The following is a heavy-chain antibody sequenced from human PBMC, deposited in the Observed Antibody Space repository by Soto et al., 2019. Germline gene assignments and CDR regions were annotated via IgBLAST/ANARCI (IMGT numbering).Heavy chain of an antibody. CDR3: ARVEVYFYGSGSYYTRQDAFDI. CDR1: GGSIRHYY. Sequence: PSETLSLTCTVSGGSIRHYYWSWIRQPPGKGLEWIGYIFYNGSTNYNPSLKSRVTISVDTSKNHFSLKLSSVTAEDTAVYYCARVEVYFYGSGSYYTRQDAFDIWGQGTMVT. V-gene: IGHV4-59*01. J-gene: IGHJ3*02. CDR2: IFYNGST. D-gene: IGHD3-10*01.